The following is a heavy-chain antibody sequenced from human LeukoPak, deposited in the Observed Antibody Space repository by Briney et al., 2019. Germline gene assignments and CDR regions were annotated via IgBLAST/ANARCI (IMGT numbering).Heavy chain of an antibody. CDR3: ARALRAGTTNNIRNWFDP. CDR2: INPNSGGT. V-gene: IGHV1-2*02. D-gene: IGHD1-1*01. J-gene: IGHJ5*02. Sequence: ASVKVSCKASGYPFTGYYMHWVRQAPGQGLEWMGWINPNSGGTNYAQKFQGRVTMTRDTSISTAYMELSRLRSDDTAVYYCARALRAGTTNNIRNWFDPWGQGTLVTVSS. CDR1: GYPFTGYY.